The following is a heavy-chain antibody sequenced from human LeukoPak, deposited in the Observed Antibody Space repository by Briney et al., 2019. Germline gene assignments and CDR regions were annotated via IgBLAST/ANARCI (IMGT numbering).Heavy chain of an antibody. J-gene: IGHJ4*02. CDR2: IYYSGST. D-gene: IGHD2-2*01. Sequence: SETLSLTCTVSGGSISSSSYYWGWIRQPPGKGLEWIGYIYYSGSTYYNPSLKSRVTISVDTSKNQFSLKLSSVTAADTAVYYCARVAPAAVTHWGQGTLVTVSS. V-gene: IGHV4-30-4*08. CDR3: ARVAPAAVTH. CDR1: GGSISSSSYY.